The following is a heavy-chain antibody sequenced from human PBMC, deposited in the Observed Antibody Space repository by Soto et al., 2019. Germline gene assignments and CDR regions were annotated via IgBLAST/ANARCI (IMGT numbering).Heavy chain of an antibody. Sequence: SETLSLTCSVSGGFVSSSSYSWGWIRQSPGKGLEWIGTMYSSENTYYNPSLLSRVTISVDTSKNEFSLRLSSVTAADTAVYYCARRYGYSFDYWGQGTLVTVSS. D-gene: IGHD1-1*01. CDR2: MYSSENT. CDR1: GGFVSSSSYS. J-gene: IGHJ4*02. CDR3: ARRYGYSFDY. V-gene: IGHV4-39*01.